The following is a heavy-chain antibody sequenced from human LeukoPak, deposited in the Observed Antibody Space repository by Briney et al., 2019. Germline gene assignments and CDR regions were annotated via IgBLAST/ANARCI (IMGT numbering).Heavy chain of an antibody. CDR2: IYTSGST. Sequence: SETLSLTCTVSGGSISSYYWSWIRQPAGKGLEWIGRIYTSGSTNYNPSLQSRVTISVDKSKNQFSLKLSSVTAADTAVYYCARAADYYYYYMDVWGKGPTVNVSS. CDR3: ARAADYYYYYMDV. V-gene: IGHV4-4*07. CDR1: GGSISSYY. J-gene: IGHJ6*03. D-gene: IGHD2-15*01.